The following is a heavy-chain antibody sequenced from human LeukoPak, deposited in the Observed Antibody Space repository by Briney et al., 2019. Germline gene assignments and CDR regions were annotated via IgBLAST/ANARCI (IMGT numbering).Heavy chain of an antibody. CDR3: TTGDLGSR. Sequence: GGSLRLSCAASGFTFSSYAMSWVRQAPGKGLEWVGRIKSKTDGGTTDYAAPVKGRFTISRDDSENTLYLQMNSLKSEDTAVYYCTTGDLGSRWGQGTLVTVSS. J-gene: IGHJ4*02. CDR2: IKSKTDGGTT. CDR1: GFTFSSYA. D-gene: IGHD3-10*01. V-gene: IGHV3-15*01.